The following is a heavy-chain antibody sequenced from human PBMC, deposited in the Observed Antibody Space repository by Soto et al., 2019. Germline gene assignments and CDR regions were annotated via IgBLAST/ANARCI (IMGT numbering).Heavy chain of an antibody. J-gene: IGHJ4*02. D-gene: IGHD2-2*01. CDR1: GYTFSSYG. V-gene: IGHV1-18*01. Sequence: SVKLSCKTSGYTFSSYGSSWVRQAPGQGLEWMGYISPYKRNTNYAQKFQGRVTLMIDASTSRAFMELKSLRSDDTAVYYCARYNYGTSTFDNWGQGTLVTVSS. CDR2: ISPYKRNT. CDR3: ARYNYGTSTFDN.